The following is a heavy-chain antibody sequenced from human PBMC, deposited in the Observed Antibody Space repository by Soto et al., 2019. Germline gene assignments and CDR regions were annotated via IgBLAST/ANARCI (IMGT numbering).Heavy chain of an antibody. Sequence: QVQLAESGGGVVQPGRSLRLSCAATGFTFSNYGMHWVRQAPGKGLEWVAVILKDGSDQKYADSMKGRFTISRDNSENTLYPHMNSLRAVDTAVYYWAIDDDYPDNAFDYWCQGTLVTVSS. D-gene: IGHD4-17*01. J-gene: IGHJ4*02. CDR3: AIDDDYPDNAFDY. CDR1: GFTFSNYG. CDR2: ILKDGSDQ. V-gene: IGHV3-33*01.